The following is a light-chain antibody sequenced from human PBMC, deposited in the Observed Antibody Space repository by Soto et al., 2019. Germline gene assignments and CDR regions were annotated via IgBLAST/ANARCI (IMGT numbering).Light chain of an antibody. Sequence: QSVLTQPPSVSGAPGQRVTISCTGSSSNIGAGYDVNWYQQLPGTAPKLLIYGNNNRPSGVPDRFSGSKSGTSASLAITGLQAEDEADYYCQSYDNSLSGPVFGGGTKLTV. V-gene: IGLV1-40*01. CDR1: SSNIGAGYD. CDR2: GNN. CDR3: QSYDNSLSGPV. J-gene: IGLJ2*01.